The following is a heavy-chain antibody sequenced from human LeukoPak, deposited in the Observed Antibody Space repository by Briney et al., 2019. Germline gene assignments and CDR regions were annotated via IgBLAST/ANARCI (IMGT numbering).Heavy chain of an antibody. V-gene: IGHV1-18*01. J-gene: IGHJ5*02. CDR3: ARVSPPYYIAAAGMKFSWFDP. CDR1: GYTFTSYG. CDR2: ISAYNGNT. Sequence: GASVKVSCKASGYTFTSYGISWVRQAPGQGLEWMGWISAYNGNTNYAQKLQGRVTMTTDTSTSTAYMELRSLRSDDTAVYYCARVSPPYYIAAAGMKFSWFDPWGQGTLVTVSS. D-gene: IGHD6-13*01.